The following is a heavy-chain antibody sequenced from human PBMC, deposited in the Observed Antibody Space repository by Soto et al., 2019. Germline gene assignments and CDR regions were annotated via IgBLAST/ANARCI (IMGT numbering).Heavy chain of an antibody. D-gene: IGHD3-9*01. CDR1: GFTFSSYT. J-gene: IGHJ1*01. CDR3: ATLTKYDILTGFYPC. V-gene: IGHV3-21*01. CDR2: ISSSSSYI. Sequence: PGVSLRLSCAASGFTFSSYTMNWFRQAPGKGLEWVSSISSSSSYIYYADSVKGRFTISRDNAKNSLYLQMNGLRAEDTAVYYCATLTKYDILTGFYPCWGQGT.